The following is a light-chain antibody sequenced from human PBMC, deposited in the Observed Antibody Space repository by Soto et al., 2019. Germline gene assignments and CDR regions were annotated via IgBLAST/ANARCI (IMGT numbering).Light chain of an antibody. CDR2: WSS. V-gene: IGKV4-1*01. CDR3: QQYYSTPLT. Sequence: DIVMTQSPDSLAVSLGERATINFKSSQIVLYSSNNKNYLAWYQQKPGQPPKLLIYWSSTRESGVPDRFSGSGSGTDFTLTISSLQAEDVAVYYCQQYYSTPLTFGGGTKVDI. CDR1: QIVLYSSNNKNY. J-gene: IGKJ4*01.